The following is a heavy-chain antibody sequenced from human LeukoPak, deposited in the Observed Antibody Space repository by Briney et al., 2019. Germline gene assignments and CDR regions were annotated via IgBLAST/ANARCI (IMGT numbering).Heavy chain of an antibody. CDR2: ISVYNGNT. CDR3: ARVARGGYNFDY. CDR1: GYTFTSYG. J-gene: IGHJ4*02. Sequence: ASVKVSCKASGYTFTSYGVSWVRQAPGEGLEWMGGISVYNGNTNYAQKFQGRVTMTTDTSTSTAYMELRSLRSDDTAVYYCARVARGGYNFDYWGQGTLVTVSS. D-gene: IGHD5-24*01. V-gene: IGHV1-18*01.